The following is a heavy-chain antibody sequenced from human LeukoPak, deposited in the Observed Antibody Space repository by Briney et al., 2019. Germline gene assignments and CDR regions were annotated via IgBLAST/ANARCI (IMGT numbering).Heavy chain of an antibody. Sequence: GGSLRLSCTVSGFTVSSNSMSWVRQAPGMGLEWVSFIYSDNTHYSDSVKGRFTISRDNSKNTLYLQMNSLRAEDTAVYYCARRAGAYSHPYDYWGQGTLVTVSS. D-gene: IGHD4/OR15-4a*01. CDR1: GFTVSSNS. J-gene: IGHJ4*02. CDR3: ARRAGAYSHPYDY. V-gene: IGHV3-53*01. CDR2: IYSDNT.